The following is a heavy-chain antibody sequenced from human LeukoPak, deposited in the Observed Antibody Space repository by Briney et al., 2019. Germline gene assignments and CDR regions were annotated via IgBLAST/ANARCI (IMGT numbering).Heavy chain of an antibody. D-gene: IGHD5/OR15-5a*01. V-gene: IGHV3-21*06. CDR1: GFTLSTSS. CDR2: ISSGSTHI. J-gene: IGHJ3*02. Sequence: KPGGSLRLSCAASGFTLSTSSMNWVRQGPGKGLEWVSSISSGSTHIAYADSVRGRFTTSRDNAHNTVYLQMNGLTAEDAAIYYCARGVRPAAFDIWGQGSMVTVSS. CDR3: ARGVRPAAFDI.